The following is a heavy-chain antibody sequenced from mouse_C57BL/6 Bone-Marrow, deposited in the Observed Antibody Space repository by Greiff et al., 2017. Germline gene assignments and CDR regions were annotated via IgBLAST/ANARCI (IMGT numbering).Heavy chain of an antibody. Sequence: EVQLVESGGDLVKPGGSLKLSCAASGFTFSSYGMSWVRQTPDKRLEWVATISSGGSYTYYPDSVKGRFPISRDNAKNTLYLQMSSLKSEDTAMYYCARRFDYWGQGTTLTVSS. V-gene: IGHV5-6*01. J-gene: IGHJ2*01. CDR3: ARRFDY. CDR2: ISSGGSYT. CDR1: GFTFSSYG.